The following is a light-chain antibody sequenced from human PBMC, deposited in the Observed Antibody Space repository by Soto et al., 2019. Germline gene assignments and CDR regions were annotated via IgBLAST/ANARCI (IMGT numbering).Light chain of an antibody. CDR1: RGISNY. CDR3: QKYSSAPYT. Sequence: DIQMTQSPSSLSASVGDRVTITCRASRGISNYLAWYQQRPGEVPKLLIYSASTVQSGVPSRFSGSGSGTDFILTITSLQPEDVATYFCQKYSSAPYTFGPGTKVDI. CDR2: SAS. V-gene: IGKV1-27*01. J-gene: IGKJ3*01.